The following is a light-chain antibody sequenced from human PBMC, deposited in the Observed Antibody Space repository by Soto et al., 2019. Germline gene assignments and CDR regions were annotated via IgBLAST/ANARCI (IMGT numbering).Light chain of an antibody. Sequence: DIQMTQSPSTLSASVGDRVTITCRASQSISTWLAWYQQKPGKAPKLLIYDASTLESGVPSRFSGSGSGTEFTLTISSLQPDDSATYYCQQYNSYNTFGQGTKLEIK. CDR2: DAS. V-gene: IGKV1-5*01. J-gene: IGKJ2*01. CDR3: QQYNSYNT. CDR1: QSISTW.